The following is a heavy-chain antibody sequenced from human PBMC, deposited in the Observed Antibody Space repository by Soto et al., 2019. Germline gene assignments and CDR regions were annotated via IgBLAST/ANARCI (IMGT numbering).Heavy chain of an antibody. J-gene: IGHJ6*02. Sequence: SETLSLTCAVYGGSFSGYYWSWIRQPPGKGLEWIGEINHSGSTNYNPSLKSRVTISVDTSKNQFSLKLSSVTAADTAVYYCARGDLVVVVAATPVYYYYGMDVWGQGTTVTV. V-gene: IGHV4-34*01. CDR1: GGSFSGYY. D-gene: IGHD2-15*01. CDR3: ARGDLVVVVAATPVYYYYGMDV. CDR2: INHSGST.